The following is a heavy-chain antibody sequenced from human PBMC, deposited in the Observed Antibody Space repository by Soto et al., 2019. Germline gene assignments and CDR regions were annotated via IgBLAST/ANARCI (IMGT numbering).Heavy chain of an antibody. J-gene: IGHJ4*02. CDR2: IGSKGETYAT. V-gene: IGHV3-73*01. Sequence: GGSLRLCCAACGFTFGASNLQWVRQASGKGLEWLGRIGSKGETYATTYAASVKGRFTISRDDSKKTAYLQMNNLESEDTAVNYCSRDDSDWFFNWGRGTLVTVSS. CDR3: SRDDSDWFFN. CDR1: GFTFGASN. D-gene: IGHD3-9*01.